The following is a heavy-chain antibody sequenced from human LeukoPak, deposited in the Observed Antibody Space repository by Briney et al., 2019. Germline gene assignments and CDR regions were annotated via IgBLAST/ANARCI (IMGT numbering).Heavy chain of an antibody. CDR2: INPNSGGT. V-gene: IGHV1-2*02. D-gene: IGHD2-21*02. J-gene: IGHJ5*02. CDR3: ARDIPSYCGGDCYYRGGGPFDP. Sequence: GGSLRLSCAASGYTFTGYYMHWVRQAPGQGLEWMGWINPNSGGTNYAQKFQGRVTMTRDTSISTAYMELSRLRSDDTAVYYCARDIPSYCGGDCYYRGGGPFDPWGQGTLVTVSS. CDR1: GYTFTGYY.